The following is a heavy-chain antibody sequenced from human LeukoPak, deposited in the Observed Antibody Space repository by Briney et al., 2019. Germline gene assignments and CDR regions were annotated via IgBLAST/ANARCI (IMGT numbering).Heavy chain of an antibody. CDR1: GFTFNHYA. D-gene: IGHD1-26*01. CDR2: IGSNGEST. CDR3: ARGNVVRATRPFDY. J-gene: IGHJ4*02. V-gene: IGHV3-64*02. Sequence: GGSLRLSCAGSGFTFNHYAMYWVRQAPGKGLENVAGIGSNGESTYYADSVKGRFTISRDNSKNTLFLQMGSLRAEDMAVYYCARGNVVRATRPFDYWGQGTLVTVSS.